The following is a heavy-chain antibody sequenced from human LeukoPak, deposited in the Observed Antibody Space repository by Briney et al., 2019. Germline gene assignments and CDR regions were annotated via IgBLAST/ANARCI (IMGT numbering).Heavy chain of an antibody. J-gene: IGHJ4*02. D-gene: IGHD6-19*01. V-gene: IGHV1-69*06. CDR3: ARAIPSGSSGSGACDY. CDR2: IIPIFGTA. Sequence: SVKVSCKASGGTFSSYAISWVRQAPGQGLEWMGGIIPIFGTANYAQKFQGRVTITADKSTSTAYMELSSLRSEDTAVYYCARAIPSGSSGSGACDYWGQGTLATVSS. CDR1: GGTFSSYA.